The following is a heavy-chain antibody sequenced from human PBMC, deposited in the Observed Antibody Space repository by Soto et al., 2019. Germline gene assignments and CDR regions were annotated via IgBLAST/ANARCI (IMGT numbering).Heavy chain of an antibody. J-gene: IGHJ6*02. Sequence: ALSLTCTVSGGSIRSGGYYWSWVRQNPRRGLEWIGNIYYSGNTYYNPSLKSRLTISVDTSKNQFSLNLSSVTAADTAVYYCARDRLMATAGTARHYFGLDVWGQGTTVTVSS. CDR2: IYYSGNT. D-gene: IGHD5-18*01. CDR3: ARDRLMATAGTARHYFGLDV. V-gene: IGHV4-31*03. CDR1: GGSIRSGGYY.